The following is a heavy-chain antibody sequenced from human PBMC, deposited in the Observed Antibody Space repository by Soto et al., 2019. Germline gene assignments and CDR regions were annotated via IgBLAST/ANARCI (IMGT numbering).Heavy chain of an antibody. J-gene: IGHJ4*02. CDR3: ASPNYDFWSGYSPLLF. Sequence: SDTLSLTCTLSAGSISRSSYYWGWIRQPPGKGLEWIGSIYYSGSTYYNPSLKSRVTISVDTSKNQFSLKLSSVTAADTAVYYCASPNYDFWSGYSPLLFWGQGTLVTVSS. CDR1: AGSISRSSYY. CDR2: IYYSGST. V-gene: IGHV4-39*01. D-gene: IGHD3-3*01.